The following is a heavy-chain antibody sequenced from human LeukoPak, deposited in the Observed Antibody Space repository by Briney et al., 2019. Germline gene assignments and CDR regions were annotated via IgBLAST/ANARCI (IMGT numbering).Heavy chain of an antibody. CDR2: INHSGST. Sequence: NPSETLSLTCAVYGVSFSGYYWSWIRQLPGKGLEWIGEINHSGSTNYNPSLKSRVTISVDTSKNQFSLKLSSVTAADTAVYYCARADYSIHTRSFDYWGQGTLVTVSS. D-gene: IGHD4-11*01. CDR3: ARADYSIHTRSFDY. CDR1: GVSFSGYY. V-gene: IGHV4-34*01. J-gene: IGHJ4*02.